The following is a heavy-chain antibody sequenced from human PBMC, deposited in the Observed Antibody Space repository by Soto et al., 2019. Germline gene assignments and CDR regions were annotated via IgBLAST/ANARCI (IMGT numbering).Heavy chain of an antibody. CDR2: IHYSGSI. CDR3: GRHLEMATIGGQGY. CDR1: GASISTYY. V-gene: IGHV4-59*08. Sequence: PSETLSLTCTVSGASISTYYWSWVRQPPGKGLEWIGFIHYSGSINYSPSLKSRVTISVDTSSNQLSLKLTSVTAADTAVYYCGRHLEMATIGGQGYWGQGILVTVSS. J-gene: IGHJ4*02. D-gene: IGHD3-16*01.